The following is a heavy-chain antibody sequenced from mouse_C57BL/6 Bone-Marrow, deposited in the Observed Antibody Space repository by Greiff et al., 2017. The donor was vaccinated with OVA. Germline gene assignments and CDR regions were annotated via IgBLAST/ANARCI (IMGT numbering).Heavy chain of an antibody. CDR3: ARELRRRTAYAMDY. CDR2: IHPNSGST. V-gene: IGHV1-64*01. Sequence: QVQLQQPGAELVKPGASVKLSCKASGYTFTSYWMHWVKQRPGQGLEWIGMIHPNSGSTNYNEKFKSKATLTVDKSSSTAYMQLSSLTSEDSAVYYCARELRRRTAYAMDYWGQGTSVTVSS. J-gene: IGHJ4*01. D-gene: IGHD1-2*01. CDR1: GYTFTSYW.